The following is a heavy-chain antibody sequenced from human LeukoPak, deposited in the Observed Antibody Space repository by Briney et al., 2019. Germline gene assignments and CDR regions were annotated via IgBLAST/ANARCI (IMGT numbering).Heavy chain of an antibody. J-gene: IGHJ4*02. D-gene: IGHD5-18*01. V-gene: IGHV3-23*01. CDR3: AKDYSYGTMGYFDY. CDR1: GFTFSSYA. Sequence: AGGSLRLSCAASGFTFSSYAMTWVRQAPGNGLEWVSAISGSGGSTYYADSVKGRFTISRDNFKNTLYLQMNSLRAEDTAVYYCAKDYSYGTMGYFDYWGQGTLVTVSS. CDR2: ISGSGGST.